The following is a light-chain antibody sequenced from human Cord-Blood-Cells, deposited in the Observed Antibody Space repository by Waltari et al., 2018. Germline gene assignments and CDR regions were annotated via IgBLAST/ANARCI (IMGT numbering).Light chain of an antibody. CDR1: SSDVGGYNY. Sequence: QSALPQPRSVSGSPGQSVTIACPGTSSDVGGYNYVSWYQPHPGKAPKLMIYDVSRLPSGVPDRFSGSKSGNTASLTISGLQAEDEADYYCCSYAGSYTYVFGTGTKVTVL. CDR2: DVS. CDR3: CSYAGSYTYV. J-gene: IGLJ1*01. V-gene: IGLV2-11*01.